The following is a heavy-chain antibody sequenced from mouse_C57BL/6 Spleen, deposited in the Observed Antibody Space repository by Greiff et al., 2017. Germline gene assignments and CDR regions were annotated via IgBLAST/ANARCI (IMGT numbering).Heavy chain of an antibody. J-gene: IGHJ4*01. CDR2: IWRGGST. V-gene: IGHV2-5*01. D-gene: IGHD1-1*01. CDR3: ATSYGSSPYYYAMDY. CDR1: GFSLTRYG. Sequence: QVQLKESGPGLVQPSQSLSITCTVSGFSLTRYGVHWVRQSPGKGLEWLGVIWRGGSTDYNAAFMSRLSITKDNSKSQVFFKMNSLQADDTAIYYCATSYGSSPYYYAMDYWGQGTSVTVSS.